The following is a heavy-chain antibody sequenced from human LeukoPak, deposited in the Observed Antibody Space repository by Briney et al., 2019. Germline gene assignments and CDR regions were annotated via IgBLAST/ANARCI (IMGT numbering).Heavy chain of an antibody. CDR2: ISSSSDYK. J-gene: IGHJ4*02. Sequence: GGSLRLSCVASGFTFSNYSMNWVRQAPGMGLEWVSSISSSSDYKYYADSVRGRFTISRDNAKNSLFLQLNSLRAADTAVYYCASGRVTATANPDYWGQGTLVTVSS. CDR1: GFTFSNYS. V-gene: IGHV3-21*01. D-gene: IGHD2-21*02. CDR3: ASGRVTATANPDY.